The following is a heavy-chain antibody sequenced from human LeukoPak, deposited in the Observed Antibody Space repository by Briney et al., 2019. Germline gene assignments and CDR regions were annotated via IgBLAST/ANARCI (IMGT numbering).Heavy chain of an antibody. CDR1: GYTFTNYG. D-gene: IGHD2-21*01. V-gene: IGHV1-8*02. J-gene: IGHJ5*02. CDR3: ARVPSGGDKFDP. Sequence: GASVKVSCKASGYTFTNYGISWVRQAPGQGLEWMGWMNPNSGNTGYAQKFQGRVTMTRNTSIRTAYMELSSLRSEDTAVYYCARVPSGGDKFDPWGQGTLVTVSS. CDR2: MNPNSGNT.